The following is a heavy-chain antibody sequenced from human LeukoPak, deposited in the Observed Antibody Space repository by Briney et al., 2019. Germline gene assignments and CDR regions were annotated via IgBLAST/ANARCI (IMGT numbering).Heavy chain of an antibody. V-gene: IGHV3-11*05. D-gene: IGHD6-19*01. CDR2: ISSSSSYT. Sequence: GGSLRLSCAAAGFTFSDYYMNWIRQAPGKGLEWVSYISSSSSYTNYADSVKGRFTISRDNAKKSLYLQMNSLRAEDTAVYYCARDRGWYHADYWGQGTLVTVSA. J-gene: IGHJ4*02. CDR3: ARDRGWYHADY. CDR1: GFTFSDYY.